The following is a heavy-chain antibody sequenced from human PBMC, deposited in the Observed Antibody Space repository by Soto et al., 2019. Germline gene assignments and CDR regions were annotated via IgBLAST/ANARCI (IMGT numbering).Heavy chain of an antibody. Sequence: QVQLVESGGGVVQPGRSLRLSCVASGFTFSNYGMHWVRQAPGKGLEWVGIISYDGTNKNYADSVKGRFTISRDNSKSTLYLQMNSLRAEDTAVYYCANRGVPYYYYGMDVWGQGTTVTVSS. V-gene: IGHV3-30*18. CDR2: ISYDGTNK. CDR1: GFTFSNYG. CDR3: ANRGVPYYYYGMDV. J-gene: IGHJ6*02. D-gene: IGHD3-10*01.